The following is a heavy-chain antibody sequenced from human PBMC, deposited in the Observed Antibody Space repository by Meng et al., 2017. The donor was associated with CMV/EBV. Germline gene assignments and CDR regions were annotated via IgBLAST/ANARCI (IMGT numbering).Heavy chain of an antibody. CDR1: GYTFTGYY. CDR3: ARVGPRSSSSRGYFDY. D-gene: IGHD6-13*01. Sequence: ASVKVSCKASGYTFTGYYMHWVRQAPGQGLEWMGWINPNSGGTNYAQKFQGRVTMTTDTSTRTAYMELRSLRSDDTAVYYCARVGPRSSSSRGYFDYWGQGTLVTVSS. CDR2: INPNSGGT. V-gene: IGHV1-2*02. J-gene: IGHJ4*02.